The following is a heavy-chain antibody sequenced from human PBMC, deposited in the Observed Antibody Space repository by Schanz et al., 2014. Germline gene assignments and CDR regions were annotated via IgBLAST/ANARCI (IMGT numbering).Heavy chain of an antibody. CDR1: GGSFSGYW. Sequence: QVQLQQWGAGLLKPSETLSLTCAFSGGSFSGYWWTWVRQSPGKGLEWIGEVNHGGYTNYNPSLKTRVTVSVDMSKKQFSLRLSSVTAADTAAYYCATWSETRLFHNWGQGTLVTVSS. V-gene: IGHV4-34*01. J-gene: IGHJ4*02. CDR3: ATWSETRLFHN. D-gene: IGHD1-7*01. CDR2: VNHGGYT.